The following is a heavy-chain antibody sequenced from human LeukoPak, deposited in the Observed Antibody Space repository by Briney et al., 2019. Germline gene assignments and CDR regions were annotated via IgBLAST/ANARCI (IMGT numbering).Heavy chain of an antibody. Sequence: KTSETLSLTCTVSGGSISSSSYYWGWIRQPPGKGLEWIGSIYYSGSTYYNPSLKSRVTISVDTSKNQFSLKLSSVTAADTAVYYCASGDLTYYYDSSGYYGFDYWGQGTLVTVSS. V-gene: IGHV4-39*01. J-gene: IGHJ4*02. CDR1: GGSISSSSYY. D-gene: IGHD3-22*01. CDR3: ASGDLTYYYDSSGYYGFDY. CDR2: IYYSGST.